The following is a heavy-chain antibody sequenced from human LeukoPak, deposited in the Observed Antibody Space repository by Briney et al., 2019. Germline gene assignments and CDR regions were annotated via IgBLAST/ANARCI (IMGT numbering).Heavy chain of an antibody. CDR3: AKDRVPAAIHGVDP. V-gene: IGHV3-30*02. CDR2: IRYDGSNK. J-gene: IGHJ5*02. CDR1: GFTFSSYG. Sequence: PGGSLRLSCAASGFTFSSYGMHWARLAPGKGLEWVAFIRYDGSNKYYADSVKGRFTISRDNSKNTLYLQMNSLRAEDTAVYYCAKDRVPAAIHGVDPWGQGTLVTVSS. D-gene: IGHD2-2*01.